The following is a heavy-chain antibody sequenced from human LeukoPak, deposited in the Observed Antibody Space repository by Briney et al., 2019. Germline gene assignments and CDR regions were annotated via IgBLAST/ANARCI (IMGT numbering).Heavy chain of an antibody. Sequence: ASVKVSCKASGYTFTSYDINWVRQATGQGREWMGWMNPNSGNTGYAQKFQGRVTMTRNTSISTAYMELSSLRSEDTAVYYCARYYYGSGSDDYYYGMDVWGQGTTVTVSS. CDR2: MNPNSGNT. J-gene: IGHJ6*02. CDR1: GYTFTSYD. V-gene: IGHV1-8*01. CDR3: ARYYYGSGSDDYYYGMDV. D-gene: IGHD3-10*01.